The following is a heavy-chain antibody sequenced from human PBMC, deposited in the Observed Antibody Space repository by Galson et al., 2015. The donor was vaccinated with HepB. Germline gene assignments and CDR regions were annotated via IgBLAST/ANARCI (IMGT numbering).Heavy chain of an antibody. CDR3: AREARIDYGKDDASDI. D-gene: IGHD4-17*01. CDR2: IRHDTKGK. Sequence: SLRLSCAASGFAFSDFYMSWIRQAPGKGLEWVANIRHDTKGKYYVDSVKGRFTISRDNSRNSLFLQMNSLRAEDTAVYYCAREARIDYGKDDASDIWGQGTLVTVSS. V-gene: IGHV3-7*03. J-gene: IGHJ3*02. CDR1: GFAFSDFY.